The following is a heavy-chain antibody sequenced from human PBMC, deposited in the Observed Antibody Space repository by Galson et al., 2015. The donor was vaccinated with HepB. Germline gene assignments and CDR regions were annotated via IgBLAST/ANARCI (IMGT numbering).Heavy chain of an antibody. D-gene: IGHD3-10*01. CDR2: ISSSGSYI. CDR3: ARALPSGIRGGRVFDH. V-gene: IGHV3-21*01. Sequence: SLRLSCAASGFTFSSYEMNWVRQAPGKGLEWVSSISSSGSYIYYGDSVKGRCTVSRDSAKTSVYLQMNSLRGDDTAVYYCARALPSGIRGGRVFDHWGQGTLVTVSS. CDR1: GFTFSSYE. J-gene: IGHJ4*02.